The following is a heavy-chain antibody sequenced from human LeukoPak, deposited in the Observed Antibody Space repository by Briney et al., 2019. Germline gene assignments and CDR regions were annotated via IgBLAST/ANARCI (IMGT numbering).Heavy chain of an antibody. Sequence: PVGSLRLSCAASGFTFSNFWMTWVRQAPGKGLEWVANIKKDGSDKYYVDSVKGRFTISKDNAKNSLYLQMNSLRAEDTAVYYCARDSGRGFDYWGQGTLVTVSS. CDR3: ARDSGRGFDY. V-gene: IGHV3-7*01. J-gene: IGHJ4*02. CDR1: GFTFSNFW. CDR2: IKKDGSDK.